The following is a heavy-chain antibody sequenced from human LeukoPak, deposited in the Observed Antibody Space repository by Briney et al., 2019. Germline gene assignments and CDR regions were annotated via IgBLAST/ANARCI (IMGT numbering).Heavy chain of an antibody. CDR3: TRDGSGSRIPFDY. CDR2: INSDGSNI. CDR1: GFPFGSYW. Sequence: GGSLRLSCAASGFPFGSYWMHWVRHAPGKGLVWVSRINSDGSNIRYADSVKGRFTISRDNANNTLYLQMNSLRAEDTAVYYCTRDGSGSRIPFDYWGQGTLVTVSS. D-gene: IGHD1-26*01. V-gene: IGHV3-74*01. J-gene: IGHJ4*02.